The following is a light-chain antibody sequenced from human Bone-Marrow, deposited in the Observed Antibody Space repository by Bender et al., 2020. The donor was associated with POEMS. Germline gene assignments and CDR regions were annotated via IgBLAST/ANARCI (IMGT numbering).Light chain of an antibody. J-gene: IGLJ1*01. CDR1: SSDVGGTNY. Sequence: QSALTQPPSVSGSPGQSVTISCTGTSSDVGGTNYVSWYQQHTGKVPKVMISEVSKRPSGVPDRFSGSKSGNTASLTVSGLQADDEADYYCSSYAGSSNYVFGTGTKFTVL. V-gene: IGLV2-8*01. CDR3: SSYAGSSNYV. CDR2: EVS.